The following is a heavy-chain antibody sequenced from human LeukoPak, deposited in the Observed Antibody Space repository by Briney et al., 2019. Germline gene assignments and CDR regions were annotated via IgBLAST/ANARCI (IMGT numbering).Heavy chain of an antibody. CDR3: ARGLWFDP. Sequence: MPSETLSLTCAVCGGSFSGYYWSWIRQPPGKGLEWIGEINHSGSTNYNPSLKSRVTISVDTSKNQFSLKLSSVTAADTAVYYCARGLWFDPWGQGTLVTVSS. CDR1: GGSFSGYY. CDR2: INHSGST. J-gene: IGHJ5*02. V-gene: IGHV4-34*01.